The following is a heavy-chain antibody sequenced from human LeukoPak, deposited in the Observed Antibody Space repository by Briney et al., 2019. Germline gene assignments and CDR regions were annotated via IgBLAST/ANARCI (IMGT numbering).Heavy chain of an antibody. CDR2: INHSGST. Sequence: SETLSLTCGVYGGSFSGYYWSWIRQPPGKGLEWIGEINHSGSTNYNPSLKSRVTISVDTSKNQFSLKLSSVTAADTAVYYCARESWSYASKFHYWGQGTLVTVSS. D-gene: IGHD3-16*01. V-gene: IGHV4-34*01. CDR1: GGSFSGYY. J-gene: IGHJ4*02. CDR3: ARESWSYASKFHY.